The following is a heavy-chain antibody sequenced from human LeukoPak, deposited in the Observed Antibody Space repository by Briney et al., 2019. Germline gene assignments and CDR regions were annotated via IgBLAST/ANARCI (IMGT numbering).Heavy chain of an antibody. CDR3: ARDERWPYAFDI. CDR2: ISDDGSNK. D-gene: IGHD1-1*01. Sequence: PGGSLRLSCAASGFTFSSYAMHWVRQAPGKGLEWVAVISDDGSNKYYADSVKGRFTISRDNSKNTLYLQMNSLRAEDTAVYYCARDERWPYAFDIWGQGTMVTVSS. V-gene: IGHV3-30*07. J-gene: IGHJ3*02. CDR1: GFTFSSYA.